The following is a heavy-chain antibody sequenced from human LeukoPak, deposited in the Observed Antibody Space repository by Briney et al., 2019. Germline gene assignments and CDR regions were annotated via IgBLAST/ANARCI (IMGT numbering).Heavy chain of an antibody. J-gene: IGHJ3*02. V-gene: IGHV3-7*01. CDR1: GFIFKKYW. Sequence: GGSLRLSCVASGFIFKKYWMNWVRQVPGKGLECLANIKEDGSETYYADSVKGRFTISRDNSKNTLYLQMNSLRAEDTAVYYCARRSVYEQGVDIWGQGTMVTVSS. CDR3: ARRSVYEQGVDI. CDR2: IKEDGSET. D-gene: IGHD2/OR15-2a*01.